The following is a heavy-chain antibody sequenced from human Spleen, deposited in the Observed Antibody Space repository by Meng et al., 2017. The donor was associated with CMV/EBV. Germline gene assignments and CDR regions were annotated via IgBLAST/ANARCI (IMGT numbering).Heavy chain of an antibody. J-gene: IGHJ4*02. CDR1: GYTFTSYD. D-gene: IGHD4/OR15-4a*01. V-gene: IGHV1-8*01. Sequence: ASVKVSCKASGYTFTSYDINWVRQATGQGLEWMGWMNPNSGNTGYAQKFQGRVTMTRNTSISTAYMELSSLRSEDTALYYCATLANKKTSFDHWGQGTLVTVSS. CDR2: MNPNSGNT. CDR3: ATLANKKTSFDH.